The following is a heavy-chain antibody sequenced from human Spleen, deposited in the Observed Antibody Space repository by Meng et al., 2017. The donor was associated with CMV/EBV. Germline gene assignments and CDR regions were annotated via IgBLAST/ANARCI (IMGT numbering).Heavy chain of an antibody. Sequence: GESLKISCAASGFTFSNYALHWVRQAPEKGLEWVSGIYSGGPSTYYADSVKGRFTISRDNSKNTLYLQMNSLRADDTAVYYCAKDRLRHRGSYYAFDYWGQGTLVTVSS. CDR2: IYSGGPST. V-gene: IGHV3-23*03. CDR1: GFTFSNYA. J-gene: IGHJ4*02. CDR3: AKDRLRHRGSYYAFDY. D-gene: IGHD3-10*01.